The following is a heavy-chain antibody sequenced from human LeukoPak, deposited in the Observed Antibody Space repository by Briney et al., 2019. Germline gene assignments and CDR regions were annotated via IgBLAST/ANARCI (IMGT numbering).Heavy chain of an antibody. V-gene: IGHV3-15*01. CDR1: GFTFSNAW. CDR3: TTDRIYDILTGYYTTDY. J-gene: IGHJ4*02. Sequence: GGSLRLSCAASGFTFSNAWMSWVRQAPGKGLEWVGRIKRKTDGGTTDYAAPVKDRFTISRDDSKNTLYQQMNSLKTEDTAVYYCTTDRIYDILTGYYTTDYWGQGTLVTVSS. CDR2: IKRKTDGGTT. D-gene: IGHD3-9*01.